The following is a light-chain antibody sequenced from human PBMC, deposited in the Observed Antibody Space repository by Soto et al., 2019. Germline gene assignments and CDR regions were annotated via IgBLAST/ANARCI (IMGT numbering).Light chain of an antibody. V-gene: IGKV3D-15*01. CDR3: QQYNNWSRT. J-gene: IGKJ1*01. CDR1: QSISNK. CDR2: GAS. Sequence: EIVMTQSPATLSGSPGERATLSCRASQSISNKLAWYQQKPGQAPRLLIHGASTRATGIPARFSGSGSGTECTLTISSLQSEDFAVYYCQQYNNWSRTFGQGTTVEIK.